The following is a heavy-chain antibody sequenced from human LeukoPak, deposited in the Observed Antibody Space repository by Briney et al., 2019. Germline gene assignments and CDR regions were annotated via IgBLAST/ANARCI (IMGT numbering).Heavy chain of an antibody. CDR2: ISWNSGSI. CDR3: ARLSGSFLDY. Sequence: SLRLSCAASGFTFDDYAMFWVRQAPGKGLEWVSGISWNSGSIGYADSVKGRFTISRDNSKNTLYLQMNSLRAEDTAVYYCARLSGSFLDYWGQGTLVTVSS. CDR1: GFTFDDYA. J-gene: IGHJ4*02. V-gene: IGHV3-9*01. D-gene: IGHD1-26*01.